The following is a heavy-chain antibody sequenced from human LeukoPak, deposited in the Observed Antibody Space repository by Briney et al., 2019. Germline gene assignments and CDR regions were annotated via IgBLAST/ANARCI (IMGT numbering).Heavy chain of an antibody. D-gene: IGHD3-10*01. Sequence: GGSLRLSCAASGFTFSSYSMNWVRQAPGKGLEWVSSISSSSSYIYYADSVEGRFTISRDNAKNSLYLQMNSLRAEDTAVYYCARVGGSGSYWFDYWGQGTLVTVSS. CDR3: ARVGGSGSYWFDY. J-gene: IGHJ4*02. CDR1: GFTFSSYS. CDR2: ISSSSSYI. V-gene: IGHV3-21*01.